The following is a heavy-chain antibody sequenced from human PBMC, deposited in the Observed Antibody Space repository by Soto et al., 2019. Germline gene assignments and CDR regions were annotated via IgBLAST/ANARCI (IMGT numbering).Heavy chain of an antibody. Sequence: EVQLVESGGGLVKPGGSLRLSCAASGFTFTRYSMNWVRQAPGKGLDWVSSISSTTNYIYYGDSMKGRFTISRDNAKNSLHLEMNSLRAEDTAVYYCARESEDLTSNFDYWGQGTLVIVSS. J-gene: IGHJ4*02. CDR3: ARESEDLTSNFDY. CDR2: ISSTTNYI. V-gene: IGHV3-21*06. CDR1: GFTFTRYS.